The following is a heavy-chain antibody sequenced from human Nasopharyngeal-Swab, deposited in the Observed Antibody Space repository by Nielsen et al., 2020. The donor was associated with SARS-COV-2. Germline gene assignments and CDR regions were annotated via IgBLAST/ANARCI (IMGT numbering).Heavy chain of an antibody. V-gene: IGHV3-11*04. J-gene: IGHJ6*02. CDR3: ARDSSKQQLVFYGMDV. D-gene: IGHD6-13*01. CDR2: ISSSGSTI. Sequence: GESLKISCAASGFTFSDYYMSWIRQAPGKGLEWVSYISSSGSTIYYADSVKGRFTISRDNAKNSLYLQMNSLRAEDTAVYYCARDSSKQQLVFYGMDVWGQGTTVTVSS. CDR1: GFTFSDYY.